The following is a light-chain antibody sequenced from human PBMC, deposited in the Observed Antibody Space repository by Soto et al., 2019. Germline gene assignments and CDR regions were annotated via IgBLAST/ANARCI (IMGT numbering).Light chain of an antibody. CDR1: SNDVGGHDY. Sequence: QSALTQPASVSGSPGQSITISCTGTSNDVGGHDYVSWYQQHPGIAPKLMIYDVLSRPSGVSDRFSGSKSGHTASLTISGLRPEDEADYCASYTSSSTLVFGTGTKVTVL. CDR3: ASYTSSSTLV. CDR2: DVL. J-gene: IGLJ1*01. V-gene: IGLV2-14*03.